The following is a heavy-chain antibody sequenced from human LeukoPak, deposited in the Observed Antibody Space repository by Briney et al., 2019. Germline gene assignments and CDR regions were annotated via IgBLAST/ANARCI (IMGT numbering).Heavy chain of an antibody. V-gene: IGHV2-5*02. J-gene: IGHJ4*02. CDR1: GFSLSTSGVG. CDR2: IYWDDDK. CDR3: AGSRGYSYGEAFDY. D-gene: IGHD5-18*01. Sequence: SGPTLVKPTQTLTLTFTFSGFSLSTSGVGVGWIRQPPGKALEWLALIYWDDDKRYSPSLKSRLTITKDTSKNQVVLTMTNMDPVDTATYYCAGSRGYSYGEAFDYWGQGTLVTVSS.